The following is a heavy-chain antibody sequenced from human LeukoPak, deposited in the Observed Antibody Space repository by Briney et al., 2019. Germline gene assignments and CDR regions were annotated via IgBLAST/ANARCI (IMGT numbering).Heavy chain of an antibody. D-gene: IGHD1-26*01. CDR3: ARAGSYDY. CDR2: FDPEDGET. V-gene: IGHV1-24*01. Sequence: VKVSCKVSGYTLTELSMHWVRQAPGKGLEWMGGFDPEDGETIYAQKFQGRVTITRDTSASTAYMELSSLRSEDTAVYYCARAGSYDYWGQGTLVTVSS. CDR1: GYTLTELS. J-gene: IGHJ4*02.